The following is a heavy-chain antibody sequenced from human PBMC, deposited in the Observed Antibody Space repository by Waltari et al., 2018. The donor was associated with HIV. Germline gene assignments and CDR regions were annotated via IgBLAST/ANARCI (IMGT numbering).Heavy chain of an antibody. CDR2: ISSSSTTI. Sequence: EVQLVESGGGLVQPGGSLRLSCAASGFIFRTYSMNWVRQAPGKGLEWVSQISSSSTTIYYADSVKGRFTISRDNAKNSLYLQMNSLRAEDTAVYYCARDYCSSTSCTVDYWGQGTLVTVSS. J-gene: IGHJ4*02. CDR1: GFIFRTYS. D-gene: IGHD2-2*01. CDR3: ARDYCSSTSCTVDY. V-gene: IGHV3-48*01.